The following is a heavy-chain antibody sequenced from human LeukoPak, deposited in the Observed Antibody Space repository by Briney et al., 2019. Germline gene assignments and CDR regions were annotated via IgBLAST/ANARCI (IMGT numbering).Heavy chain of an antibody. CDR3: AKLSDYPDYFDY. Sequence: GESLRLSCAASGFTFSSYGMHWVRQAPGKGLEWVAFIRYDGSNKYYADSVKGRFTISRDNSKNTLYLQMNSLRAEDTAVYYCAKLSDYPDYFDYWGQGTLVTVSS. V-gene: IGHV3-30*02. J-gene: IGHJ4*02. CDR1: GFTFSSYG. D-gene: IGHD4/OR15-4a*01. CDR2: IRYDGSNK.